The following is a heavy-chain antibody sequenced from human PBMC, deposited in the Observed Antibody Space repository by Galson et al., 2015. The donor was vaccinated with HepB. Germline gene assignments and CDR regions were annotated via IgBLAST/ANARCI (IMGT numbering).Heavy chain of an antibody. V-gene: IGHV3-7*03. D-gene: IGHD3-3*01. CDR3: VRENYGFVLEGTEKTYYYHGMDV. J-gene: IGHJ6*02. Sequence: SLRLSCAVSGLIETGNWMHWVRQAPGKGLEWVASIKEDGSENYYVDSVKGRFNISRDNAKNSVDLQMNSLRAEDTAVYFCVRENYGFVLEGTEKTYYYHGMDVWGQGTTVTVSS. CDR1: GLIETGNW. CDR2: IKEDGSEN.